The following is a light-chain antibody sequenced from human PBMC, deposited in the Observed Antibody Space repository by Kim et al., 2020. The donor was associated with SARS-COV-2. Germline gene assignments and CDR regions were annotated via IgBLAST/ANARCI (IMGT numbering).Light chain of an antibody. CDR3: NSRDSSGNHLV. CDR1: SLRSYY. Sequence: QTVRIKCQGDSLRSYYASWYQQKPGQAPVLVIYGKNNRPSGIPDRFSGSSSGNTASLTITGAQAEDEADYYCNSRDSSGNHLVFGGGTKLNVL. J-gene: IGLJ2*01. CDR2: GKN. V-gene: IGLV3-19*01.